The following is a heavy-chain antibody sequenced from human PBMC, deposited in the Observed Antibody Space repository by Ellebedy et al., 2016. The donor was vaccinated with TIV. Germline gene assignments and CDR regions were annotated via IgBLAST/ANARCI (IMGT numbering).Heavy chain of an antibody. V-gene: IGHV1-69*13. CDR2: IIPIFGTA. Sequence: AASVKVSCKASGGTFSSYAISWVRQAPGQGLEWMGGIIPIFGTANYAQKFQGRVTITADESTSTAYMELSSLRSEDTAVYYCAREEGITMVRGASYYYGMDVWGQGTMVTVSS. CDR1: GGTFSSYA. J-gene: IGHJ6*02. D-gene: IGHD3-10*01. CDR3: AREEGITMVRGASYYYGMDV.